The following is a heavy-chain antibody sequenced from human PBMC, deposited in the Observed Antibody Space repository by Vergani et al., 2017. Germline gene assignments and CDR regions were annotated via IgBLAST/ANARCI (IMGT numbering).Heavy chain of an antibody. V-gene: IGHV3-23*01. D-gene: IGHD3-22*01. CDR3: ARHPRVLRYYYDSSGTLYYFDY. J-gene: IGHJ4*02. CDR2: ISGSGGST. CDR1: GFTFSSYA. Sequence: EVQLLESGGGLVQPGGSLRLSCAASGFTFSSYAMSWVRQAPGKGLEWVSAISGSGGSTYYADSVKGRFTISRDNSKNTLYLQMNSLRAEDTAVYYCARHPRVLRYYYDSSGTLYYFDYWGQGTLVTVSS.